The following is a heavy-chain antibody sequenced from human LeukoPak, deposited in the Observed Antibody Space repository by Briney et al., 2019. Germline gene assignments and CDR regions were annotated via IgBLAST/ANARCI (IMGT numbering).Heavy chain of an antibody. CDR3: ATAYDFWSGYTDD. D-gene: IGHD3-3*01. CDR1: GFTFSSYG. CDR2: ISYDGSGDK. V-gene: IGHV3-30*03. Sequence: GGSLRLSCVASGFTFSSYGMHWVRQAPGKGLEWVTVISYDGSGDKYCADSVKGRFTISRDNSKNTVYLQMNSLRAEYTAVYYFATAYDFWSGYTDDWGRGTMVTVSS. J-gene: IGHJ4*02.